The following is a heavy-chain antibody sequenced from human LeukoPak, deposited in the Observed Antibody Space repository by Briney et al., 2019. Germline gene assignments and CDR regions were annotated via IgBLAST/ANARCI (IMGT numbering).Heavy chain of an antibody. CDR3: ARHRIAAATDAFDI. CDR2: INHSGST. J-gene: IGHJ3*02. Sequence: SETLSLTCAVYGGSFSGYYWSWIRQPPGKGLEWIGEINHSGSTNYNPSLKSRVTISVDTSKNQFSLELSSVTAADTAVYYCARHRIAAATDAFDIWGQGTMVTVSS. D-gene: IGHD6-13*01. V-gene: IGHV4-34*01. CDR1: GGSFSGYY.